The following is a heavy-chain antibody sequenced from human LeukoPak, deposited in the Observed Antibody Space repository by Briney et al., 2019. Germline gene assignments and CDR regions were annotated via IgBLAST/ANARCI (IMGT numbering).Heavy chain of an antibody. V-gene: IGHV3-30*04. CDR1: GFTFSSYS. J-gene: IGHJ4*02. Sequence: GTSLRLSCAASGFTFSSYSMHWVRQAPGKGLEWVTVISYDGSHKFYADSVRGRFTISRDNSKNTLYLHMNSLTTEDTAVYYCARDYYDSSGLFDYWGQGTLVTVSS. CDR3: ARDYYDSSGLFDY. D-gene: IGHD3-22*01. CDR2: ISYDGSHK.